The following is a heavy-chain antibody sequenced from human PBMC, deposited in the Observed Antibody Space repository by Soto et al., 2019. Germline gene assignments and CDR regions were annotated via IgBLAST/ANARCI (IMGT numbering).Heavy chain of an antibody. CDR2: INHSRST. CDR3: ARGRRLLWFGELQMTSKRDYYYYYMDV. Sequence: SETLSLTCAVYGGSFSGYYWSWIRQPPGKGLEWIGEINHSRSTNYNPSLKSRVTISADTSKNQFSLKLSSVTAADTAVYYCARGRRLLWFGELQMTSKRDYYYYYMDVWGKGTTVTVSS. D-gene: IGHD3-10*01. J-gene: IGHJ6*03. CDR1: GGSFSGYY. V-gene: IGHV4-34*01.